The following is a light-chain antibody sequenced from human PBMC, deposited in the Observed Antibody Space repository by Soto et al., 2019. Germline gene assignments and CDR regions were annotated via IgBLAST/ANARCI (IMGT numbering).Light chain of an antibody. CDR2: GAS. CDR1: QSVSSSY. Sequence: EIVLTQSPGTLSLSPGERATLSCRASQSVSSSYLAWYQQKPGQAPRLLIYGASSRATGIPDRFSGSASGTDFTLTISRLEPEDFAVYYCQQFGSSPLFTFGPGTKV. V-gene: IGKV3-20*01. J-gene: IGKJ3*01. CDR3: QQFGSSPLFT.